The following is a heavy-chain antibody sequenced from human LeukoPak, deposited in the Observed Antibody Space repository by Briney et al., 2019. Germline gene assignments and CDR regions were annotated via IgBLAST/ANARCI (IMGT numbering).Heavy chain of an antibody. D-gene: IGHD3-22*01. CDR1: GGSISSGGYY. V-gene: IGHV4-31*03. J-gene: IGHJ3*02. Sequence: TSETLSLTCTVSGGSISSGGYYWSWIRQHPGKGLEWIGYIYYSGSTYYNPSLKSRVTISVDTSKNQFSLKLSSVTAADTAVYYCARVDYYDSSGLVAFDIWGQGTMVTVSS. CDR2: IYYSGST. CDR3: ARVDYYDSSGLVAFDI.